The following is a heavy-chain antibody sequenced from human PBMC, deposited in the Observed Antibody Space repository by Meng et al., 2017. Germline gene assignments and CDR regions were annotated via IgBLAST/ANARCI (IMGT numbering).Heavy chain of an antibody. CDR1: GFSVTTSY. J-gene: IGHJ4*02. CDR3: ARDSSSGWYHNY. D-gene: IGHD6-19*01. Sequence: EVQLAEDGGGLIQPGGSLRLFCTASGFSVTTSYMSWVRQAPGKGLEWVSVIYSGGSTYYADSVKGRFSISRDNSKNTLYLQMNSLRAEDTAVYFCARDSSSGWYHNYWGQGTLVTVSS. V-gene: IGHV3-53*01. CDR2: IYSGGST.